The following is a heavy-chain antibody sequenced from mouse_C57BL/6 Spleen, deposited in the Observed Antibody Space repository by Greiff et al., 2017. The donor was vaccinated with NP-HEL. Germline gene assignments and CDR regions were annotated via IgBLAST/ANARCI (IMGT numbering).Heavy chain of an antibody. D-gene: IGHD4-1*01. V-gene: IGHV1-72*01. CDR3: AKGPPGTRGGSYFDY. J-gene: IGHJ2*01. Sequence: VQLQQSGAELVKPGASVKLSCKASGYTFTSYWMHWVKQRPGRGLEWIGRIDPNSGGTKYKEKFKSKATLTVDKPSSTAYMQLSSLTSEDSAVYYCAKGPPGTRGGSYFDYWGQGTTRTVAS. CDR2: IDPNSGGT. CDR1: GYTFTSYW.